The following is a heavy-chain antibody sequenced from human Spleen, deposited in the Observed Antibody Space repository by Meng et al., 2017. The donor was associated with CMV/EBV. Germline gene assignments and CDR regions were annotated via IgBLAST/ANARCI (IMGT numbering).Heavy chain of an antibody. D-gene: IGHD1-1*01. J-gene: IGHJ4*02. CDR3: AKDGGNDYFDY. V-gene: IGHV3-23*01. Sequence: GGSLRLSCAASEFTFSNYAMSWVRQAPGKGLEWVSAISGSGGSTYYADSVKGRFTISRDNSKNTLYLQMNSLRAEDTAVYYCAKDGGNDYFDYWGQGTLVTVSS. CDR1: EFTFSNYA. CDR2: ISGSGGST.